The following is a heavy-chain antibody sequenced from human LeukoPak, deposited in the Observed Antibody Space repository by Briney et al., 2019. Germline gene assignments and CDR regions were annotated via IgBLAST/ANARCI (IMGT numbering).Heavy chain of an antibody. J-gene: IGHJ4*02. Sequence: GGSLRLSCAASGFTFSSYAMHWVRQAPGKGLEWVAAIWYDGSNKYYADSVKGRFTISRDNSKNTLFLQMNSLRAEDTAVYYCARASGDYGEYFDYWGQGTLVTVSS. CDR3: ARASGDYGEYFDY. V-gene: IGHV3-33*01. CDR2: IWYDGSNK. D-gene: IGHD4-17*01. CDR1: GFTFSSYA.